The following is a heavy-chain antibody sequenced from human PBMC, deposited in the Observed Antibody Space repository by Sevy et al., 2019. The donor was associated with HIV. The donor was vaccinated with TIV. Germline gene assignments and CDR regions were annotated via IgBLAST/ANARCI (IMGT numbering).Heavy chain of an antibody. CDR2: IWYDGSNK. CDR1: GFTFSSYG. CDR3: ARGNYDFWSGYSHFDY. D-gene: IGHD3-3*01. V-gene: IGHV3-33*01. J-gene: IGHJ4*02. Sequence: GGSLRLSCAASGFTFSSYGMHWVRQAPGKGLEWVAVIWYDGSNKYYAYSVKGRFTISRDNSKNTLYLQMNSLRAEDTAVYYCARGNYDFWSGYSHFDYWGQGTLVTVSS.